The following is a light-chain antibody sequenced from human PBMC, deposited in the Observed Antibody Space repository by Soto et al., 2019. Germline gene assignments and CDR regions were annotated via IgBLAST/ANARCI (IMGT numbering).Light chain of an antibody. CDR1: SGHSSYA. V-gene: IGLV4-69*01. CDR2: VNSDGSH. Sequence: QLVLTQSPSASAYLGASVKLTCTLSSGHSSYAIAWHQQQPEKGPRYLMKVNSDGSHSKGDGIPDRFSGSSSGAERYLTISSLQSEDEAEYYCQTWGTGIVVFGGGTKLTVL. CDR3: QTWGTGIVV. J-gene: IGLJ2*01.